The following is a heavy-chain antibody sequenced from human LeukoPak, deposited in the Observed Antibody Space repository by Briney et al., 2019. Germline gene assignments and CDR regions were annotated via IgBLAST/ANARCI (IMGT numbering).Heavy chain of an antibody. CDR3: ARTTIPGIADY. J-gene: IGHJ4*02. CDR1: GGSISSGGYS. CDR2: IYYSGST. V-gene: IGHV4-31*03. Sequence: SETLSLTCTVSGGSISSGGYSWSWIRQHPGKGLEWIGYIYYSGSTYYNPSLKSRVTLSVDTSKNQFSLKLSSVTAADTAVYYCARTTIPGIADYWGQGTLVTVSS. D-gene: IGHD6-13*01.